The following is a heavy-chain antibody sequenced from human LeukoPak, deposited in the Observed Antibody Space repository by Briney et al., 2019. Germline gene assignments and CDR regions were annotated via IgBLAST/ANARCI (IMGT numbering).Heavy chain of an antibody. CDR3: AREGSNGSCNDY. CDR1: GYTFTRYD. CDR2: ITPNNGNT. D-gene: IGHD1-26*01. Sequence: AASVKVSCKASGYTFTRYDITWVRQAPGQGLEWMGWITPNNGNTKSTQKLQGRVTMTTDTSTSTVYMELRSLTSDDTAIYFCAREGSNGSCNDYWGQGTLVTVSS. V-gene: IGHV1-18*01. J-gene: IGHJ4*02.